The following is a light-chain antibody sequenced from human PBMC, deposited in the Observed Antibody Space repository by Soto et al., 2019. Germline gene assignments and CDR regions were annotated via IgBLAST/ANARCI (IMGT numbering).Light chain of an antibody. CDR3: CPLTTIHTYV. V-gene: IGLV2-14*03. CDR1: SSDIGHYDY. Sequence: QSALNQPASVSGSPGQSITISCTGTSSDIGHYDYVSWYQQHPGKAPKLMIYHVTYRPSGVSNRYSGSKSGNSASLTISGLQADDEAEYYGCPLTTIHTYVFGSGTQLTVL. CDR2: HVT. J-gene: IGLJ1*01.